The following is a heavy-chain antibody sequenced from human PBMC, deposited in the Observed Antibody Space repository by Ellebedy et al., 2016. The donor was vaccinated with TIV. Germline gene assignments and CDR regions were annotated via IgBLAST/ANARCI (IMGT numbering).Heavy chain of an antibody. J-gene: IGHJ4*02. CDR1: GFSLSPSRLS. CDR3: ARISSGWGFDY. V-gene: IGHV2-70*17. CDR2: IDWDDDK. D-gene: IGHD6-19*01. Sequence: SGPTLVKPTQTLTLTCTFSGFSLSPSRLSVSWIRPPPGKALEWLARIDWDDDKFYSTSLRTRVTISKDSSENQVVLTMTNMDPEDTATYYCARISSGWGFDYWGQGALVTVSS.